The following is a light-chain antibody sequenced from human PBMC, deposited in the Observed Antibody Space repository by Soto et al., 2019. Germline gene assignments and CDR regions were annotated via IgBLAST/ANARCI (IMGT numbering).Light chain of an antibody. V-gene: IGKV1-39*01. CDR1: QSISSY. CDR2: AAS. J-gene: IGKJ5*01. CDR3: QQSLKPPLA. Sequence: DIQMTQSPSSLSASVGDRVTITCRASQSISSYVNWYQQKPGKAPRLLISAASTLQSGVPSRFSGGGSGTDFTLTIIILQLKNFATYYCQQSLKPPLAFGQGTRLEIK.